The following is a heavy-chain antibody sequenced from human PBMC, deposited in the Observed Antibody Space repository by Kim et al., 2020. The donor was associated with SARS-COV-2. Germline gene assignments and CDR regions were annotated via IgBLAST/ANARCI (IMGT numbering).Heavy chain of an antibody. V-gene: IGHV5-10-1*01. D-gene: IGHD1-1*01. Sequence: GESLKISCKGSGYSFTSYWISWVRQMPGKGLEWMGRIDPSDSYTNYSPSFQGHVTISADKSISTAYLQWSSLKASDTAMYYCARHAPALYNWNDASLDAFDIWGQGTMVTVSS. CDR3: ARHAPALYNWNDASLDAFDI. CDR1: GYSFTSYW. CDR2: IDPSDSYT. J-gene: IGHJ3*02.